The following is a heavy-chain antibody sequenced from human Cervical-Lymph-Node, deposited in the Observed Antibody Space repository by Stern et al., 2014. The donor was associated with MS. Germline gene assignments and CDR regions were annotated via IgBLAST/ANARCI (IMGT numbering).Heavy chain of an antibody. J-gene: IGHJ4*02. V-gene: IGHV3-30*18. Sequence: MQLVESGGGVVQPGRSLRLSCAASGFTFSSYGMHWVRQAPGKGLEWVAGISYDGSNKYYADSVKGRFTISRDNSKNTLYLQMNSLRAEDTAVYYCAKTEVYYDSSGYYAFDYWGQGTLVTVSS. D-gene: IGHD3-22*01. CDR2: ISYDGSNK. CDR1: GFTFSSYG. CDR3: AKTEVYYDSSGYYAFDY.